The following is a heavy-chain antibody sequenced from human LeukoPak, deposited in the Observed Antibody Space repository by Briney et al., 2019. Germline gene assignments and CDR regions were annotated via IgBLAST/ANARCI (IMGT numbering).Heavy chain of an antibody. J-gene: IGHJ4*02. CDR1: GFTFNSYA. CDR3: ARDHGQVATTYYFDY. Sequence: GGSLRLSCAASGFTFNSYAMHWVRQAPGKGLEWVAVLSYDGSNKYYADSVKGRFTISRDNSKNTLYLQMNSLRTEDTAVYYCARDHGQVATTYYFDYWGQGTLVTVSS. CDR2: LSYDGSNK. V-gene: IGHV3-30*04. D-gene: IGHD5-12*01.